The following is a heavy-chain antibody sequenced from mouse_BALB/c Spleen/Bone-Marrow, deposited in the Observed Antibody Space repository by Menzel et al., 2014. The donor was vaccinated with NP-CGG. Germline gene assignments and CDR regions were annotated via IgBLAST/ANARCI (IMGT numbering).Heavy chain of an antibody. CDR1: SYTFTSYW. J-gene: IGHJ3*01. Sequence: VQRVESGAELVRPGASVKLSCKASSYTFTSYWMNWVKQRPEQGLEWIGRIDPYDSETHYNQKFKDKAILTVDKSSSTAYVQLSSLTSEDSAVYYCARGRDYDVFSYWGQGTLVTVSA. CDR2: IDPYDSET. V-gene: IGHV1-52*01. CDR3: ARGRDYDVFSY. D-gene: IGHD2-4*01.